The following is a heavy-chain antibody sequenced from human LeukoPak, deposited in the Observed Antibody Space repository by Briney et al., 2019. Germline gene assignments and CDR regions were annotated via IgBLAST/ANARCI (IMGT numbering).Heavy chain of an antibody. Sequence: VGSLRLSCAASGFTFSSYSMNWVRQAPGKGLEWVSYISSSSSTIYYADSVKGRFTISRDNAKKSLYLQMNSLRAEDTAVYYCARRAVDPEIDYDFWSGYSKGDYYYYMDVWGKGTTVTVSS. CDR3: ARRAVDPEIDYDFWSGYSKGDYYYYMDV. D-gene: IGHD3-3*01. V-gene: IGHV3-48*01. CDR2: ISSSSSTI. J-gene: IGHJ6*03. CDR1: GFTFSSYS.